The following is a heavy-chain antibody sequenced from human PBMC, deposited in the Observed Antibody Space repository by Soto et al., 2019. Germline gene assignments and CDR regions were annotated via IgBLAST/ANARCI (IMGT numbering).Heavy chain of an antibody. V-gene: IGHV3-48*03. CDR3: ARENSVRAWLHHFDH. CDR1: GFSFSSFA. Sequence: PGGSLRLSCEASGFSFSSFAMNRVRQAPGRGLEWVSYISDDGASIYYADSLKGRFTISRDNAKNSLSLQMNNLRAEDTAVYYCARENSVRAWLHHFDHWGLGTLVTVSS. D-gene: IGHD5-18*01. J-gene: IGHJ4*02. CDR2: ISDDGASI.